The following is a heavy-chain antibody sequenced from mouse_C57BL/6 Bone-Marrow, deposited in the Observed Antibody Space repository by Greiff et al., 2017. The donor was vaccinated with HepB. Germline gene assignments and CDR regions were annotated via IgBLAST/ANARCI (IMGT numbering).Heavy chain of an antibody. Sequence: QVQLQQSGAELARPGASVKLSCKASGYTFTSYGISWVKQRTGQGLEWIGEIYPRSGNTYYNEKFKGKATLTADKSSSTAYMELRSLTSEDSAVYFCARGYDYDRRRHFDYWGQGTTRTVSS. V-gene: IGHV1-81*01. CDR1: GYTFTSYG. D-gene: IGHD2-4*01. CDR2: IYPRSGNT. J-gene: IGHJ2*01. CDR3: ARGYDYDRRRHFDY.